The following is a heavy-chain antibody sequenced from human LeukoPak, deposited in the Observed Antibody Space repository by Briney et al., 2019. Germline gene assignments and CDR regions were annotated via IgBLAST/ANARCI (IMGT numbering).Heavy chain of an antibody. CDR2: IKQDGSEK. D-gene: IGHD4-11*01. Sequence: GGSLRLSCAASGFTFSSYWMSWVRQAPGKGLEWVANIKQDGSEKYYVDSVKGRFTISRDNAKNSLYLQMNSLRAEDTAVYYCARDQWDYDYRKYFFDYWGRGTLVTVSS. CDR3: ARDQWDYDYRKYFFDY. J-gene: IGHJ4*02. V-gene: IGHV3-7*01. CDR1: GFTFSSYW.